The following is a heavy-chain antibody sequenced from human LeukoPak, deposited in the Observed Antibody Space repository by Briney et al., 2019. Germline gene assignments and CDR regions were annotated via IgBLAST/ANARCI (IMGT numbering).Heavy chain of an antibody. Sequence: PSETLSLTCTVSGGSISTYYWSLIRQPAGKGLEWIGRIYASGNTNYNPPLKSRVTMSLDTSKNQFSLRLTSVTAADTAVYYCAREYSSSSGKNAFDVWGQGTMVTVSS. CDR2: IYASGNT. CDR3: AREYSSSSGKNAFDV. J-gene: IGHJ3*01. D-gene: IGHD6-6*01. CDR1: GGSISTYY. V-gene: IGHV4-4*07.